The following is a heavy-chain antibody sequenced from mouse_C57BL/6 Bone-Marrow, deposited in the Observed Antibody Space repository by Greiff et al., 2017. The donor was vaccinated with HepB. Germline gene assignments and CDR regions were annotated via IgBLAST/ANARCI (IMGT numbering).Heavy chain of an antibody. V-gene: IGHV1-58*01. J-gene: IGHJ3*01. CDR3: AGAVNYGSAGFSY. Sequence: EVQLQQSGAELVRPGSSVKMSCKTSGYTFTSYGINWVKQRPGQGLEWIGYIYIGNGYTEYNEKFKGKATLTSDTSSSTDYMQLSSLTSEDSAIYVWAGAVNYGSAGFSYWGQGTLVTVSA. CDR2: IYIGNGYT. CDR1: GYTFTSYG. D-gene: IGHD1-1*01.